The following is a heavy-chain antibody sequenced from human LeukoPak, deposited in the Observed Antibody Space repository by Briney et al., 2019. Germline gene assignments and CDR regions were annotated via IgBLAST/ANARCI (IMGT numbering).Heavy chain of an antibody. D-gene: IGHD5-12*01. CDR1: GFTSTNYA. CDR3: ATGLHSAYERFNFFYYGMDV. V-gene: IGHV3-23*01. J-gene: IGHJ6*02. Sequence: GGSLRLSCAASGFTSTNYAMTWVRQAPGKGLEWVSSFSGSGGGTYYADSVKGRFTFSRDNSKNTLYLQMNSLRAEDTAIYYCATGLHSAYERFNFFYYGMDVWGQGTTVTVSS. CDR2: FSGSGGGT.